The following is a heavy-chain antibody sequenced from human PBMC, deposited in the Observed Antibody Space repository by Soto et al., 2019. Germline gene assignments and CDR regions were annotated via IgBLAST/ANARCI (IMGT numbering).Heavy chain of an antibody. CDR3: ARDYSSRWGFCDC. Sequence: PSETLSLTCTVSGASMNDYYGSWIRQSPGKGLEHIGYLHYNGFAEYSPSLRSRVSISMDTSKNQFSLKLSSVTAADTAIYYCARDYSSRWGFCDCWGQGTLVTVSS. V-gene: IGHV4-59*01. J-gene: IGHJ4*02. CDR2: LHYNGFA. D-gene: IGHD6-13*01. CDR1: GASMNDYY.